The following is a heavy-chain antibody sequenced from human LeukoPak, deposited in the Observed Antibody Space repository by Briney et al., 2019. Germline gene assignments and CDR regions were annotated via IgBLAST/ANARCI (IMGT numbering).Heavy chain of an antibody. Sequence: SQTLSLTCAVSGGSISSGGYSWSWIRQPPGKGLEWVGYIYHSGRTYYNPSLKSRVTIAVDKSKNQFSLKLSSVTAADTAVYYCARAGDDAFDIWGQGTMVTVSS. CDR1: GGSISSGGYS. CDR3: ARAGDDAFDI. V-gene: IGHV4-30-2*01. J-gene: IGHJ3*02. D-gene: IGHD3-10*01. CDR2: IYHSGRT.